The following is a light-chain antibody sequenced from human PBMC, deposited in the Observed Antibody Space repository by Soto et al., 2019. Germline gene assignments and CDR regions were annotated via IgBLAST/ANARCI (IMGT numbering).Light chain of an antibody. V-gene: IGKV1-13*02. Sequence: AIQVTQSPSSLSASVGDRVTITCRASQDIRGALAWYQQKPWKPPRLLIYEVSILESGVPSRIRGSSSGPEFTLTISSLQSEDFGADFCQQFKSYPFTFGHGTRLEIK. CDR2: EVS. J-gene: IGKJ5*01. CDR1: QDIRGA. CDR3: QQFKSYPFT.